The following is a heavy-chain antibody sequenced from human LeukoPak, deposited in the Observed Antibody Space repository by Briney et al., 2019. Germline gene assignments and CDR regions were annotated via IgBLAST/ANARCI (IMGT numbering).Heavy chain of an antibody. J-gene: IGHJ4*02. Sequence: GGSLRLSCAVSGFTVSSNYMSWVRQAPGKGLEWVSVIYSGGSTYYADSVKGRFTICRDNSKNTLYLQMNSLRAEDTAVYYCARGGGYYDSSGIIDYWGQGTLVTVSS. CDR3: ARGGGYYDSSGIIDY. D-gene: IGHD3-22*01. CDR2: IYSGGST. CDR1: GFTVSSNY. V-gene: IGHV3-53*01.